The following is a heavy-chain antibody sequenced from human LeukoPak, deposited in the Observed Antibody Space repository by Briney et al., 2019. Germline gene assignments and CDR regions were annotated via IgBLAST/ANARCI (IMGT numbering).Heavy chain of an antibody. CDR2: INHSGST. V-gene: IGHV4-34*01. J-gene: IGHJ6*03. D-gene: IGHD2-15*01. CDR3: ARHGPRRGSYYYYYMDV. CDR1: GGSFSGYY. Sequence: PSETLSLTCAVYGGSFSGYYWSWIRQPPGKGLEWIGEINHSGSTNYNPSLKSRVTISVDTSKNQFSLKLSSVTAADTAVYYCARHGPRRGSYYYYYMDVWGKGTTVTVSS.